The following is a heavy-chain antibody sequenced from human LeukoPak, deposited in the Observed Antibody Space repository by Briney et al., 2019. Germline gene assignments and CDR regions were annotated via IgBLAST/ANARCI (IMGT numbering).Heavy chain of an antibody. CDR2: FDPEDGET. CDR1: GYTLTELS. CDR3: ATQAGRYCSGGSCSKLNYYYYYGMDV. Sequence: ASVKVSCKVSGYTLTELSMHWVRQAPGKGLEWMGGFDPEDGETIYAQKFQGRVTMTEDTSTDTAYMELSSLRSGDTAVYYCATQAGRYCSGGSCSKLNYYYYYGMDVWGKGTTVTVSS. D-gene: IGHD2-15*01. J-gene: IGHJ6*04. V-gene: IGHV1-24*01.